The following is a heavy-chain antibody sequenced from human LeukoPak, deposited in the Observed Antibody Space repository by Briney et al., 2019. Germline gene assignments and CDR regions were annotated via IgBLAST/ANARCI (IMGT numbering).Heavy chain of an antibody. D-gene: IGHD6-13*01. Sequence: GGSLRLSCAASGFPFSTYAMHWVRQAPDKGLEWVAFISYDGSNKYYADSVKGRFTISRDNSKNTLYLQMNSLRPEDTAVYYCARAGYTTSPRIDYWGQGTLVTVSS. CDR1: GFPFSTYA. V-gene: IGHV3-30-3*01. CDR2: ISYDGSNK. J-gene: IGHJ4*02. CDR3: ARAGYTTSPRIDY.